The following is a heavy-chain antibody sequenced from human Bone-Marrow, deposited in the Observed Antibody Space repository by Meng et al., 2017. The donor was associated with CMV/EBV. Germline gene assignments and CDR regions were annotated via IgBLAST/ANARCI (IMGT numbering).Heavy chain of an antibody. J-gene: IGHJ5*02. D-gene: IGHD3-22*01. CDR2: IYYSGST. Sequence: SETLSLTCTVSGGSISSYYWSWIRQPPGKVLEWIGYIYYSGSTNYNPSLKSRVTISVDTSTNQFSLKLSSVTPADPAVYHCARPPRWLPSNWFDPWGQGTMVTVSS. V-gene: IGHV4-59*01. CDR3: ARPPRWLPSNWFDP. CDR1: GGSISSYY.